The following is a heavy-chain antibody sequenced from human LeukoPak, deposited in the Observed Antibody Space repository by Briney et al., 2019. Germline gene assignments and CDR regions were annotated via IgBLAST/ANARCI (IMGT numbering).Heavy chain of an antibody. CDR3: ARSGYYYGSGRGCFDY. D-gene: IGHD3-10*01. V-gene: IGHV3-7*01. Sequence: PGGSLRLSCAASGFTFSSYWMSWVRQAPGKGLEWVANIKQDGSEKYYVDSVKGRFTISRDNAKNSLYLQMNSLRAEDTAVYYCARSGYYYGSGRGCFDYWGQGTLVTVSS. CDR1: GFTFSSYW. CDR2: IKQDGSEK. J-gene: IGHJ4*02.